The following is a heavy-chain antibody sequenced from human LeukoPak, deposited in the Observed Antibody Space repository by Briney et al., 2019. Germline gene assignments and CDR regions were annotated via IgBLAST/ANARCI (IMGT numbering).Heavy chain of an antibody. D-gene: IGHD6-25*01. J-gene: IGHJ3*02. V-gene: IGHV4-59*01. CDR1: GGSFSNSY. CDR3: ARDPLSANDFDI. Sequence: PSETLSLTCTVSGGSFSNSYWNWIRQPPGKGLEWIGYINYLGSTNYNPSLKSRVTISLDTSKNQFSLTLSSVTAADTAVYFCARDPLSANDFDIWGQGTMVTVSS. CDR2: INYLGST.